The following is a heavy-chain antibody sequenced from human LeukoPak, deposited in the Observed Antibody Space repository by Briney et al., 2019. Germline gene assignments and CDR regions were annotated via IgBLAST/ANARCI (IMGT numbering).Heavy chain of an antibody. Sequence: ASVGVSCKASGYTFTSYAMNWVRQAPGQGLEWMGWINTNTGNPTYAQGFTGRFVFSLDTSVSTAYLQISSLKAEDTAVYYCAREVVPAAMRFFDYWGQGTLVTVSS. CDR3: AREVVPAAMRFFDY. J-gene: IGHJ4*02. D-gene: IGHD2-2*01. V-gene: IGHV7-4-1*02. CDR2: INTNTGNP. CDR1: GYTFTSYA.